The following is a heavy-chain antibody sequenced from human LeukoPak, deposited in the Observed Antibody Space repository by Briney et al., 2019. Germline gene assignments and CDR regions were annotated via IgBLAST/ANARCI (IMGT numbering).Heavy chain of an antibody. V-gene: IGHV4-59*01. CDR2: IYYSGST. J-gene: IGHJ4*02. Sequence: SETLSLTCTVSGGSISSYYWSWIRQPPGKGLEWIGYIYYSGSTNYNPSLKSRVTISVDTSKNQFSLKLSSVTAADTAVYYCARGHGAIYSDYWGQGTLVTVSS. CDR3: ARGHGAIYSDY. D-gene: IGHD3-10*01. CDR1: GGSISSYY.